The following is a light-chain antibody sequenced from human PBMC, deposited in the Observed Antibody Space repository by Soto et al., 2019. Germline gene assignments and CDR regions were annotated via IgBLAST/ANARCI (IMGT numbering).Light chain of an antibody. V-gene: IGKV1-5*01. CDR1: QNINNW. CDR2: DAS. Sequence: DIQMTQSPSTLSASVGDRVTITCRASQNINNWIAWYQQKPGKAPKFLIYDASTLESGVPSRFSGSGFGTEFSLPIRSLQPDDFGSYYCQHMRTFGQGTKVEIK. CDR3: QHMRT. J-gene: IGKJ1*01.